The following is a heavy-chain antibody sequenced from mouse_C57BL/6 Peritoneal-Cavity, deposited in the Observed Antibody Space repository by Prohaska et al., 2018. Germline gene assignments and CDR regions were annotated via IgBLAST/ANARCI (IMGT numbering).Heavy chain of an antibody. V-gene: IGHV6-3*01. Sequence: EVKLEESGGGLVQPGGSMKLSCVASGFTFSNYWMNWVRQSQEKGLEWVAQIRLKADNYATNYAESVKGRFNNSRDDSKSSVYLQTNTSRAAYTGIYYCKRFYYWGQGTLVTVSA. J-gene: IGHJ3*01. CDR1: GFTFSNYW. CDR3: KRFYY. CDR2: IRLKADNYAT.